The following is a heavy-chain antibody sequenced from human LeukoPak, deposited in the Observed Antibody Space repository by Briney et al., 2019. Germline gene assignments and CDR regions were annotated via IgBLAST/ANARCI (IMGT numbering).Heavy chain of an antibody. CDR3: ARDWGTSPTYYFDY. Sequence: ASVKVSCKASGYTFTGYYMHWVRQAPGQGLEWMGWINPNSGGTNYAQKFQGRVTMTTDTSISTAYMELSRLRSDDTAVYYCARDWGTSPTYYFDYWGQGTLVTVSS. CDR1: GYTFTGYY. V-gene: IGHV1-2*02. J-gene: IGHJ4*02. CDR2: INPNSGGT. D-gene: IGHD1-1*01.